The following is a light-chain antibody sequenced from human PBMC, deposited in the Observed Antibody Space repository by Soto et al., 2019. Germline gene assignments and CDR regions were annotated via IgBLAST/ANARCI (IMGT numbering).Light chain of an antibody. CDR3: QQYNNWPPYT. V-gene: IGKV3-15*01. J-gene: IGKJ2*01. CDR1: QSVSNN. Sequence: EIVMTQSPATLSVSPGERATLSCRARQSVSNNLAWYQQKPGQAPRLLIYSASTRATCIPARFSGSGSGTEFTLTISSLQSEDFAVYYCQQYNNWPPYTFGQGTKLEIK. CDR2: SAS.